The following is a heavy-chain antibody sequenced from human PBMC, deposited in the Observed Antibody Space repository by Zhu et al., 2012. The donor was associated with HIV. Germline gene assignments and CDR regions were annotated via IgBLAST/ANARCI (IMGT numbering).Heavy chain of an antibody. CDR3: ASLGVTPWYFDY. V-gene: IGHV4-39*01. CDR2: IYYSGST. J-gene: IGHJ4*02. CDR1: GGSISSNSYY. Sequence: QVQLQESGPGLVKPSETLSLTCTVSGGSISSNSYYWGWIRQPPGEGLGWIGSIYYSGSTYYNPSLKSRVTISVDTSKNQFSLKLSSVTAADTAVYYCASLGVTPWYFDYWGQGTLVTVSS. D-gene: IGHD3-16*01.